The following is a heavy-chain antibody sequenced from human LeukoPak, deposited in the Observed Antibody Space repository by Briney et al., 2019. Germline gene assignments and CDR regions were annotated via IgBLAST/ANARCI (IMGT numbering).Heavy chain of an antibody. V-gene: IGHV7-4-1*02. Sequence: ASVKVSCKASGYTFTNYAMNWVRQAPGQGLEWMGWIHPSTGNPAYAQGFTGRFVFSLDTSVSTTYMEISSLKAEDTAVYFCARAFQSLGGLSLPDYWGQGTLVTVSS. CDR2: IHPSTGNP. J-gene: IGHJ4*02. CDR3: ARAFQSLGGLSLPDY. D-gene: IGHD3-16*02. CDR1: GYTFTNYA.